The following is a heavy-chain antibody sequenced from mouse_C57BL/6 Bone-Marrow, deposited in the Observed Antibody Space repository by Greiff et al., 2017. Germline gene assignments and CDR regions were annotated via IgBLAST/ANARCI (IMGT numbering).Heavy chain of an antibody. V-gene: IGHV5-6*01. CDR3: ARQFSYSNYDYFDY. D-gene: IGHD2-5*01. CDR1: GFTFSSYG. J-gene: IGHJ2*01. Sequence: EVQLVESGGDLVKPGGSLTLSCAASGFTFSSYGMSWVRQTPDKRLEWVATISSGGSYTYYPDSVKGRFTISRDNAKNTLYLQMSSLKSEDTAMYYCARQFSYSNYDYFDYWGQGTTLTVSS. CDR2: ISSGGSYT.